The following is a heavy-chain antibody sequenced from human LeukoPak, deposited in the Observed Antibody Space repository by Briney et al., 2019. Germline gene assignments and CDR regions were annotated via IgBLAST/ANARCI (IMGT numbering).Heavy chain of an antibody. J-gene: IGHJ4*02. CDR1: GYTFTSYD. CDR3: AVVLDYYDSSGYFDY. D-gene: IGHD3-22*01. V-gene: IGHV1-18*01. CDR2: ISAYNGNT. Sequence: ASVKVSCKASGYTFTSYDINWVRQATGQGLEWMGWISAYNGNTNYAQKLQGRVTMTTDTSTSTAYMELRSLRSDDTAVYYCAVVLDYYDSSGYFDYWGQGILVTVSS.